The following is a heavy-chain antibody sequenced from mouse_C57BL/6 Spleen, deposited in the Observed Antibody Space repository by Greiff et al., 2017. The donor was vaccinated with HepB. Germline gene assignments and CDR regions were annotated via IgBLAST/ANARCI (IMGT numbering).Heavy chain of an antibody. CDR1: GFNIKDYY. CDR2: IDPENGDT. J-gene: IGHJ4*01. CDR3: TTGNAMDY. Sequence: VQLQQSGAELVRPGASVKLSCTASGFNIKDYYMHWVKQRPEQGLEWIGWIDPENGDTEYASKFQGKATITADTSSNTAYLQLSSLTSEDTAVYYCTTGNAMDYWGQGTSVTVSS. V-gene: IGHV14-4*01.